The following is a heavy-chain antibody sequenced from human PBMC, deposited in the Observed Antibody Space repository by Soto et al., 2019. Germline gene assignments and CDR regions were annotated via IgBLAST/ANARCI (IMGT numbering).Heavy chain of an antibody. CDR3: ARVIVTRPIRAYNWFDP. D-gene: IGHD1-26*01. Sequence: SKALSLTCSVSGVSISSCGSSLSLSCHPPGKGLEGIGYICHSGRTFYNPSLNSRVTISIDKSKNQFTVKLSSVTAADTAVYYCARVIVTRPIRAYNWFDPWGQGTLVTVSS. CDR1: GVSISSCGSS. CDR2: ICHSGRT. V-gene: IGHV4-30-2*01. J-gene: IGHJ5*02.